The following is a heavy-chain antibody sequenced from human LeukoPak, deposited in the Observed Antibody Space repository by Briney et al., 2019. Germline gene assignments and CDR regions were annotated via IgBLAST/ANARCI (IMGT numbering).Heavy chain of an antibody. CDR1: GFTFSNYA. J-gene: IGHJ4*02. CDR2: ISGSGGST. Sequence: PGGSLRLSCAASGFTFSNYAMSWVRQAPGKGLEWVSAISGSGGSTYYADSVKGRFTISRDNSKNTLYLQMNSLRAEDTALYYCAKDAFGTLYYFDYWGQGTLVTVSS. CDR3: AKDAFGTLYYFDY. D-gene: IGHD3-16*01. V-gene: IGHV3-23*01.